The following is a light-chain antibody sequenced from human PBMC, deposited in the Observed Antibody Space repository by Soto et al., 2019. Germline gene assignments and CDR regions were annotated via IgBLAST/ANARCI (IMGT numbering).Light chain of an antibody. V-gene: IGKV1-9*01. CDR3: QHLHTYPFT. CDR1: RGIASS. CDR2: AAS. Sequence: IQLTQSPSSLSASVGDRVTITCRASRGIASSLAWYQQKPGKAPKLLIYAASTLQSGVPSRFSGSGSGTDFTLTITTLQPEDFATYYCQHLHTYPFTFGQGTKLEIK. J-gene: IGKJ2*01.